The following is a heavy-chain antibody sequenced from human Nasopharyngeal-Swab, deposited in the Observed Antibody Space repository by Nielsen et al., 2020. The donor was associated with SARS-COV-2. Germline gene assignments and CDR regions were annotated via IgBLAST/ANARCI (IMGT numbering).Heavy chain of an antibody. D-gene: IGHD2-15*01. CDR3: ARQGTRCSGGSCYWDAFDI. J-gene: IGHJ3*02. V-gene: IGHV4-39*01. CDR2: IYYSGST. Sequence: RQAPGKGLEWIGSIYYSGSTYYNPSLKSRVTISVDTSKNQFSLKLSSVTAADTAVYYCARQGTRCSGGSCYWDAFDIWGQGTMGTVSS.